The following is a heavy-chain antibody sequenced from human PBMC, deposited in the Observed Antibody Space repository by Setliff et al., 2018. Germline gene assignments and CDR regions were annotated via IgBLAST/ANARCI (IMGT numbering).Heavy chain of an antibody. CDR3: ARVRYRGDRAQKGGPRHAFDV. CDR1: GDTFSSHV. V-gene: IGHV1-69*10. J-gene: IGHJ3*01. CDR2: IIPLLGIP. D-gene: IGHD2-2*01. Sequence: GASVKVSCKASGDTFSSHVITWVRQAPGQGFEWMGGIIPLLGIPNYAQKFQGRVTINADKPTNTVYMEVSSLRSEDTAVYYCARVRYRGDRAQKGGPRHAFDVWGQGTMVTVSS.